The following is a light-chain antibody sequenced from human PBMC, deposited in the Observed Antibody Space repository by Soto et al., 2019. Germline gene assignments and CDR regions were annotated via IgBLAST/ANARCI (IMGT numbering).Light chain of an antibody. CDR2: LSS. V-gene: IGKV2-28*01. Sequence: DIVMTQSPLSLTVTPGEPASISCTSSQSLLHSNGYNYLDWYLQKPGQSPQLLIYLSSTRASGVPDRFSGSGSGTDFTLKISGVEADDVGVYYCLKTLQSPSWTFGQGTKVNVK. J-gene: IGKJ1*01. CDR1: QSLLHSNGYNY. CDR3: LKTLQSPSWT.